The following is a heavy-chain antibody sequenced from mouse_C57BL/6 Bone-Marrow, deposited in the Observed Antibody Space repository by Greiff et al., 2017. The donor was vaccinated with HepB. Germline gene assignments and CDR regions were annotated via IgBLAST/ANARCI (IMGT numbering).Heavy chain of an antibody. Sequence: VQLKESGPGLVKPSQSLSLTCSVTGYSITSGYYWNWIRQFPGNKLEWMGYISYDGSNNYNPSLKNRISITRDTSKNQFFLKLNSVTTEDTATYYCARESTMITTGFAYWGQGTLVTVSA. J-gene: IGHJ3*01. CDR1: GYSITSGYY. V-gene: IGHV3-6*01. CDR3: ARESTMITTGFAY. CDR2: ISYDGSN. D-gene: IGHD2-4*01.